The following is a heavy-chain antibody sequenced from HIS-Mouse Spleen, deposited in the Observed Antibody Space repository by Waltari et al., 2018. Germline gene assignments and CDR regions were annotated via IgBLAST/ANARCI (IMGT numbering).Heavy chain of an antibody. CDR3: ARGHDYSNYFDY. CDR2: MNPNSGKT. V-gene: IGHV1-8*01. CDR1: GYTLTRHD. D-gene: IGHD4-4*01. Sequence: QVQLVQSGAEVKKPGASVKVSCKASGYTLTRHDTNWVRRATGQGLEWMGWMNPNSGKTGYAQKFQGRVTMTRNTSISTAYMELSSLRSEDTAVYYCARGHDYSNYFDYWGQGTLVTVSS. J-gene: IGHJ4*02.